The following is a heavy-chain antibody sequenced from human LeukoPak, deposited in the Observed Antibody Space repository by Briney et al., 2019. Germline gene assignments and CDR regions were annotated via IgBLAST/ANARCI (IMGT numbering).Heavy chain of an antibody. V-gene: IGHV3-11*06. CDR1: GFTFSDYH. Sequence: GGSLRLSCAASGFTFSDYHMSWIRQAPGKGLEWVSSISSSSSYIYYADSVKGRFTISRDNAKNSLYLQMNSLRAEDTAVYYCARGEGMDWGQGTLVTVSS. CDR3: ARGEGMD. D-gene: IGHD1-26*01. CDR2: ISSSSSYI. J-gene: IGHJ4*02.